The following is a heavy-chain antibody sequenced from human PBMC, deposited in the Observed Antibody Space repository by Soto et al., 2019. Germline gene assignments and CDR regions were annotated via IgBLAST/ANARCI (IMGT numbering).Heavy chain of an antibody. D-gene: IGHD3-3*01. Sequence: PSETLSLTCTVSGGSISSYYWSWFRQPPGKGLEWIGYIYYSGSTNYNPSLKSRVTISVDTSKNQFSLKLSSVTAADTAVYYCARDRSGFWSGYHYYYYGMDVWGQGTTVTVSS. V-gene: IGHV4-59*01. CDR2: IYYSGST. CDR3: ARDRSGFWSGYHYYYYGMDV. CDR1: GGSISSYY. J-gene: IGHJ6*02.